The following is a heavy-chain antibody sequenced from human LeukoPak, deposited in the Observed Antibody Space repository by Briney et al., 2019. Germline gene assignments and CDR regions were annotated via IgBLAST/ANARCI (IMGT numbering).Heavy chain of an antibody. D-gene: IGHD5-12*01. J-gene: IGHJ4*02. V-gene: IGHV1-18*01. CDR2: ISAYNGNT. Sequence: GASVKVSCKASGYTFTSYGISWVRQAPGQGLEWMGWISAYNGNTNYTQKLQGRVTMTTDTSTSTAYMELRSLRSDDTAVYYCATAKVARYDLDSPLGYWGQGTLVTVSS. CDR1: GYTFTSYG. CDR3: ATAKVARYDLDSPLGY.